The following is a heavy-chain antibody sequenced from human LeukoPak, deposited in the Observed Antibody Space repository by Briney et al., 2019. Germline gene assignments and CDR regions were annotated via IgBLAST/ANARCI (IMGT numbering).Heavy chain of an antibody. CDR1: GFTFSSYV. V-gene: IGHV3-33*01. CDR3: ASEGGADCSSASCYGTDAFDI. CDR2: IWYDGSDK. D-gene: IGHD2-2*01. J-gene: IGHJ3*02. Sequence: GGSLRLSCAASGFTFSSYVMHWVRQAPGKGLEWVALIWYDGSDKYYADSVKGRFTISRDNSKNTLYRQVNSLRAEDTAAYYCASEGGADCSSASCYGTDAFDIWGQGTMVTVSS.